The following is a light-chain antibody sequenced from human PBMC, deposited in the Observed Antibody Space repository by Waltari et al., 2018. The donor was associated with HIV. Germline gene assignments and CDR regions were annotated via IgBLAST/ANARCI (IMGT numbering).Light chain of an antibody. CDR1: RSRLCSSHNKNC. Sequence: DIVMTQSPDSLAVSLGERDTIHCKSSRSRLCSSHNKNCLAWYQQKPGQPPKLLISWASTPESGVPDRVSGSGSGKDFTLSISSRQAEEVAVYDGQQYFTTSRAFGQGTKVELK. J-gene: IGKJ1*01. V-gene: IGKV4-1*01. CDR3: QQYFTTSRA. CDR2: WAS.